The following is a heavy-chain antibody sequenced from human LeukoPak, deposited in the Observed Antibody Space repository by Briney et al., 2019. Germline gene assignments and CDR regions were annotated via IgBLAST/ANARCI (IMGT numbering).Heavy chain of an antibody. D-gene: IGHD6-19*01. J-gene: IGHJ4*02. CDR2: IIPILGIA. Sequence: SVKVSCKASGGTFSSYAISWVRQAPGQGLEWMGRIIPILGIANYAQKFQGRVTITADKSTSTDYMELSSLRSEDTAVYYCAREGGAHSSGWYFWGQGTLVTVSS. CDR1: GGTFSSYA. V-gene: IGHV1-69*04. CDR3: AREGGAHSSGWYF.